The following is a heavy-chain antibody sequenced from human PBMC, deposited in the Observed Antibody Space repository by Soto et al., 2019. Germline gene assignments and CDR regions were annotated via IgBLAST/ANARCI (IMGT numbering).Heavy chain of an antibody. V-gene: IGHV4-4*02. Sequence: PSETLSLTCAVSGGSISSSNWWSWVRQPPGKGLEWIGEIYHSGSTNYNPSLKSRVTISVDKSKNQFSLELSSVTAADTAVYYCARAVSEYSTLRAAFDIWGQGTMVTVSS. CDR1: GGSISSSNW. D-gene: IGHD6-6*01. CDR2: IYHSGST. J-gene: IGHJ3*02. CDR3: ARAVSEYSTLRAAFDI.